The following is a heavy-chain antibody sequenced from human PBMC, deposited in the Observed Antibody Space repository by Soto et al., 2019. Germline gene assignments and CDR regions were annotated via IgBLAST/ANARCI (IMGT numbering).Heavy chain of an antibody. J-gene: IGHJ4*02. D-gene: IGHD3-10*01. CDR2: INSDGSST. V-gene: IGHV3-74*01. CDR1: GFTFSSYW. CDR3: ARGPYYRAFDY. Sequence: EVQLVESWGGVVQPGGSLRLSCAASGFTFSSYWMHWVRQAPGKGLVWVSRINSDGSSTSYADSVKGRFTISRDNAKNTLYLQMNSLRAEDTAVYYCARGPYYRAFDYWGQGTLVTVSS.